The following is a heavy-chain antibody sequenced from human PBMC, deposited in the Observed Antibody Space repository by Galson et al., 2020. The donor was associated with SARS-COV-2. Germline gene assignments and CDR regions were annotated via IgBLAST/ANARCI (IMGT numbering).Heavy chain of an antibody. CDR2: MNQDGSEK. V-gene: IGHV3-7*01. Sequence: GASLKISCAASGFTFNIYWMTWVRQAPGKGLEWVANMNQDGSEKYYVDSVKGRFTISRDNAKNSLYLQMNSLRAEDTALYYCARVSLSGFLLVSFAIWGQGTMVTVSS. J-gene: IGHJ3*02. CDR3: ARVSLSGFLLVSFAI. CDR1: GFTFNIYW. D-gene: IGHD5-12*01.